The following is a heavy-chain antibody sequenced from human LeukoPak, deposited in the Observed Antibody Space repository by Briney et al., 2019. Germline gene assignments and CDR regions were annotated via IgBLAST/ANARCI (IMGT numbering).Heavy chain of an antibody. CDR1: GFTFSSYG. Sequence: PGGSLRLSCAASGFTFSSYGMHWVRQAPGKGLEWVAFIRYDVSNKYYADSVKGRFTISRDNSKNTLYLQMNSLRAEDTAVYYGAKDSNYGSGSYYNVRYYYYGMDVWGQGTTVTVSS. D-gene: IGHD3-10*01. CDR2: IRYDVSNK. J-gene: IGHJ6*02. V-gene: IGHV3-30*02. CDR3: AKDSNYGSGSYYNVRYYYYGMDV.